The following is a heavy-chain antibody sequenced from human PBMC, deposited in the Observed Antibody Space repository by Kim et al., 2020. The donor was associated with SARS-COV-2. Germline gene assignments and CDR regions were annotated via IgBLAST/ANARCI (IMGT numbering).Heavy chain of an antibody. J-gene: IGHJ6*02. CDR3: AKESGSGSYYAWTYYYYGMDV. Sequence: GGSLRLSCAASGFTFSSYGMHWVRQAPGKGLEWVAVISYDGSNKYYAASVKGRFTISRDNSKNTLYLQMNSLRGEDTAVYYCAKESGSGSYYAWTYYYYGMDVWGPGTTVTVSS. CDR2: ISYDGSNK. D-gene: IGHD3-10*01. CDR1: GFTFSSYG. V-gene: IGHV3-30*18.